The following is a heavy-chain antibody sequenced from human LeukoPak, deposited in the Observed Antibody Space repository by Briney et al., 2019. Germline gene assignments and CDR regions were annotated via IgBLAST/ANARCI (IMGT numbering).Heavy chain of an antibody. CDR1: GGSISSYY. J-gene: IGHJ4*02. D-gene: IGHD3/OR15-3a*01. CDR2: IYYSGST. Sequence: SETLSLTCTVSGGSISSYYWSWIRQPPGKGLEWIGYIYYSGSTNYNPSLKSRVTISVDTSKNQFSLKLSSVTAADTAVYYCVGLDFNVSFDYWGQGTLVTVSS. V-gene: IGHV4-59*08. CDR3: VGLDFNVSFDY.